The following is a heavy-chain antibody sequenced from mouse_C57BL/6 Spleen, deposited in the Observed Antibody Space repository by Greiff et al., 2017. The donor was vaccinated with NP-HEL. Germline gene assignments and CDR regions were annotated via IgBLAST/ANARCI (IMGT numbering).Heavy chain of an antibody. CDR3: ARGKDYYSNYGYFDV. CDR1: GYSITSGYY. D-gene: IGHD2-5*01. V-gene: IGHV3-6*01. Sequence: EVKLVESGPGLVKPSQSLSLTCSVTGYSITSGYYWNWIRQFPGNKLEWMGYISYDGSNNYNPSLKNRISITRDTSKNQFFLKLNSVTTEDTATYYCARGKDYYSNYGYFDVWGTGTTVTVSS. CDR2: ISYDGSN. J-gene: IGHJ1*03.